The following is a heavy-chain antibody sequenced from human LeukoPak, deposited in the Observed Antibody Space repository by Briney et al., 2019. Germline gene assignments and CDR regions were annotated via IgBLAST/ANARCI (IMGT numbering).Heavy chain of an antibody. J-gene: IGHJ4*02. D-gene: IGHD3-22*01. CDR2: ISYDGSNK. V-gene: IGHV3-30-3*01. CDR1: GFTFSSYA. Sequence: GGSLRLSCAASGFTFSSYAMPWVRQAPGKGLEWVAVISYDGSNKYYADSVKGRFTISRDNSKNTLYLQMNSLRAEDTAVYYCARADSSGYPPVRASFDYWGQGTLVTVSS. CDR3: ARADSSGYPPVRASFDY.